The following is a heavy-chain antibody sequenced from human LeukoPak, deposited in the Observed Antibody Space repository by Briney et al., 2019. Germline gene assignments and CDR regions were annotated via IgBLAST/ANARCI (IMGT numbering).Heavy chain of an antibody. CDR2: IFSRSESI. J-gene: IGHJ4*02. V-gene: IGHV3-21*01. Sequence: GVSLRLSCAASGFTFGAYTINWVRQAPGKGLEWVSCIFSRSESILYADSVKGRFTISRDNAKNSLYLQMDSLRVEDTAVYYCARDFFHSSDSRPFDYWGQGTLVTASS. CDR1: GFTFGAYT. CDR3: ARDFFHSSDSRPFDY. D-gene: IGHD3-22*01.